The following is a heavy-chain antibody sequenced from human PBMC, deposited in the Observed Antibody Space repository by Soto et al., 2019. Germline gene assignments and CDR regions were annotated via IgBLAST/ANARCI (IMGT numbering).Heavy chain of an antibody. CDR3: ANPAGDGFEELILYHFDY. D-gene: IGHD3-10*01. CDR1: RFTFSNCG. J-gene: IGHJ4*02. CDR2: ISYDGSHK. V-gene: IGHV3-30*18. Sequence: PGGTLRLSCAASRFTFSNCGMYWVRQAPGKGLAWVAGISYDGSHKYYAESVKGRFTISRDNSKNTLYLQMSSLRAEDTAVYYCANPAGDGFEELILYHFDYWGQGSLVGVSS.